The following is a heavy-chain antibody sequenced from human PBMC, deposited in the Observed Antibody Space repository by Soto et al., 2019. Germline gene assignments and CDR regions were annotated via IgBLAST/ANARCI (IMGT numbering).Heavy chain of an antibody. Sequence: QVQLVESGGGVVQPGRSLRLSCAASGFTFSSYGMHWVRQAPGKGLEWVAVISYDGSNKYYADSVKGRFTISRDNSKNTLYLQMNSLRAEDTAVYYCAKEDGNVLLWFGELGPFDYWGQATLVTVSS. CDR1: GFTFSSYG. V-gene: IGHV3-30*18. CDR2: ISYDGSNK. CDR3: AKEDGNVLLWFGELGPFDY. J-gene: IGHJ4*02. D-gene: IGHD3-10*01.